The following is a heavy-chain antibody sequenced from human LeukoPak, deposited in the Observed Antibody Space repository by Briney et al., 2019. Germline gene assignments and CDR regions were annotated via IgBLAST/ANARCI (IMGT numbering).Heavy chain of an antibody. D-gene: IGHD3-3*01. CDR2: IYYSGST. V-gene: IGHV4-39*07. Sequence: PSETLSLTCTVSGGSISSSSYYWGWIRQPPGKGLEWIGSIYYSGSTYYNPSLKSQVTISVDTSKNQFSLKLSSVTAADTAVYYCARDRYYDFWSGYYTGISGAFDIWGQGTMVTVSS. CDR1: GGSISSSSYY. CDR3: ARDRYYDFWSGYYTGISGAFDI. J-gene: IGHJ3*02.